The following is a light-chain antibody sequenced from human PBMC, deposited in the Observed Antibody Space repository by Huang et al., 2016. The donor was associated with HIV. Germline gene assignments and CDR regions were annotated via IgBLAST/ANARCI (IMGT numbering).Light chain of an antibody. CDR3: MQTLQTPRT. V-gene: IGKV2-28*01. J-gene: IGKJ1*01. CDR2: LGS. CDR1: LSLLHSNGYNY. Sequence: DIVMTQSPLSLPVTPGESASISCRSSLSLLHSNGYNYLDWYLQKPGQSTQLLIYLGSNRASGVPDRFSGSGSGTNLTLKISRVEAEDIGVYYCMQTLQTPRTFGQGTKVEFK.